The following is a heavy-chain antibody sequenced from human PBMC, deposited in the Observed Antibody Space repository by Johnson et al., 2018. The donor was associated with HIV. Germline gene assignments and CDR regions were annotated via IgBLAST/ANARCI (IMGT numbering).Heavy chain of an antibody. CDR1: GFTFSSYG. CDR2: IWYDGSNK. V-gene: IGHV3-33*01. D-gene: IGHD5-12*01. CDR3: ARDLGLDEGAFDI. Sequence: VQLVESGGGVVQPGRSLRLSCAASGFTFSSYGMHWVRQAPGKGLEWVAVIWYDGSNKNYADSVKGRFTISRDNAKNSLYLQMNSLRAEDTAVYYCARDLGLDEGAFDIWGQGTMVTVSS. J-gene: IGHJ3*02.